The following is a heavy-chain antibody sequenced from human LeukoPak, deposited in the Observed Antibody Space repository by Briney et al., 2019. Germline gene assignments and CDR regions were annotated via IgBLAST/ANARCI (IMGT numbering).Heavy chain of an antibody. D-gene: IGHD3-16*01. V-gene: IGHV3-66*02. CDR2: IYRGGAI. J-gene: IGHJ6*04. CDR3: ARDYVGDV. CDR1: GFTVSSNY. Sequence: PGGSLRLSCAASGFTVSSNYMSCVRQAPGKGLEWVAVIYRGGAISYADSVKGRFTISRDSSKNTLDLQMNSLRAEDTAVYYCARDYVGDVWGKGTTVTVSS.